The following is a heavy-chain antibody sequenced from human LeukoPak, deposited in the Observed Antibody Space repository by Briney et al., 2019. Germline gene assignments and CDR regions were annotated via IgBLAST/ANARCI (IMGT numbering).Heavy chain of an antibody. D-gene: IGHD5-18*01. Sequence: SXXLSLTCAVYGGSFSGYYWSWIRQPPGKGLEWIGEINHSGSTNYNPSLKSRVTISVDTSKNQFSLKLSSVTAADTAVYHCARMRGYSYGHYDYWGQGTLVTVSS. CDR2: INHSGST. J-gene: IGHJ4*02. CDR1: GGSFSGYY. V-gene: IGHV4-34*01. CDR3: ARMRGYSYGHYDY.